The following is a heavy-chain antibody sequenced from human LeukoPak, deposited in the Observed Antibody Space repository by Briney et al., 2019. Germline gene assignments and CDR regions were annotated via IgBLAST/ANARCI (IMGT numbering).Heavy chain of an antibody. J-gene: IGHJ4*02. CDR1: GGSISSYY. D-gene: IGHD3-22*01. CDR2: IYYSGST. V-gene: IGHV4-59*08. Sequence: KPSETLSLTCTVSGGSISSYYWSWIRQPPGKGLEWIGCIYYSGSTNYNPSLKSRVTISVDTSKNQFSLRLSSVTAADTAVYYCARLRAYYYDSSGYYNFDFWGQGTLVIVSS. CDR3: ARLRAYYYDSSGYYNFDF.